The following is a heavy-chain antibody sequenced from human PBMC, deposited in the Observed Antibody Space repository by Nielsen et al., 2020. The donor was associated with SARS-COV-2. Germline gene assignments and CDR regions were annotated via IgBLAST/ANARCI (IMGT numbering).Heavy chain of an antibody. CDR3: ATDGQAFEY. CDR2: IDADGSNK. CDR1: GFTFSDYY. Sequence: GESLKISCAASGFTFSDYYMCWIRQAPGKGLEWVANIDADGSNKYYVDSVKGRFTISRNNAENSAYLQMNSLRAEDTGLYYCATDGQAFEYWGRGTLVSVSS. V-gene: IGHV3-7*03. D-gene: IGHD4-17*01. J-gene: IGHJ4*02.